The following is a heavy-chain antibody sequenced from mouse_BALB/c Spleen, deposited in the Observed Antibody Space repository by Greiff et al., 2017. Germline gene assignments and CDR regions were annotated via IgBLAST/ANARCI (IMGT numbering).Heavy chain of an antibody. CDR1: GYSITSDYA. Sequence: EVMLVESGPGLVKPSQSLSLTCTVTGYSITSDYAWNWIRQFPGNKLEWMGYISYSGSTSYNPSLKSRISITRDTSKNQFFLQLNSVTTEDTATYYCARWITTDYYAMDYWGQGTSVTVSS. CDR2: ISYSGST. D-gene: IGHD1-1*01. CDR3: ARWITTDYYAMDY. J-gene: IGHJ4*01. V-gene: IGHV3-2*02.